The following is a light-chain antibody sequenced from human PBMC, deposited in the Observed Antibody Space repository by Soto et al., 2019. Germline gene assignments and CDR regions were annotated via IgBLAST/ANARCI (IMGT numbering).Light chain of an antibody. CDR1: QSVNNK. CDR3: QEYNNWPPLT. V-gene: IGKV3-15*01. CDR2: GAS. Sequence: EIVMTQSPATLSVSPGERATLSCRASQSVNNKLAWYQQKLGQAPRLLIYGASTRPTGIPARFSGSGSGTEFTLTFSSLQSEDFAIYYCQEYNNWPPLTFGGGTKVDIK. J-gene: IGKJ4*01.